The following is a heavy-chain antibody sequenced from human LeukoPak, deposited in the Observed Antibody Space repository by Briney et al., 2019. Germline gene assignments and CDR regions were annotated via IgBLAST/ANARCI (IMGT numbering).Heavy chain of an antibody. CDR1: GGSFSGYY. V-gene: IGHV4-34*01. J-gene: IGHJ5*02. CDR2: INHSGST. D-gene: IGHD4/OR15-4a*01. Sequence: SETLSLTCAVYGGSFSGYYWSWIRQPPGKGLEWIGEINHSGSTNYNPSLKSRVTISVDTSKNQFSLNLSSVTAADTAVYYCVRGPYGASISKWFDPWGQGTQVIVSP. CDR3: VRGPYGASISKWFDP.